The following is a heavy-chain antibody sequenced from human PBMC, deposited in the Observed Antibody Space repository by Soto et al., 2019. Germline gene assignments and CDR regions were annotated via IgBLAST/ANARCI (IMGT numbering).Heavy chain of an antibody. Sequence: EVQLVESGGDLVQPGGSLRLSCAASGFSFSDRYMDWVRQAPGKGLEWIGRIRTKLHRHSTDYAASVAGRFTISRDDSRNSLYLQMNSLRSEDTAVYYCASSTTSCHGGVCSLDYWGQGTLVTVSS. CDR2: IRTKLHRHST. CDR1: GFSFSDRY. CDR3: ASSTTSCHGGVCSLDY. V-gene: IGHV3-72*01. D-gene: IGHD2-2*01. J-gene: IGHJ4*02.